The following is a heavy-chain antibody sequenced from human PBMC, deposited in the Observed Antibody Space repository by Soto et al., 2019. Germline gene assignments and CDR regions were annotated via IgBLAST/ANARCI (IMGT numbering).Heavy chain of an antibody. Sequence: GGSLRLSCAASGFTFSSYGMHWVRQAPGKRLEWVAVISYDGSNKYYADSVKGRFTISRDNSKNTLYLQMNSLRAEDTAVYYCATVSSRLKNRPIGYWGQGTMVTVSS. D-gene: IGHD6-6*01. V-gene: IGHV3-30*03. CDR2: ISYDGSNK. CDR3: ATVSSRLKNRPIGY. CDR1: GFTFSSYG. J-gene: IGHJ4*02.